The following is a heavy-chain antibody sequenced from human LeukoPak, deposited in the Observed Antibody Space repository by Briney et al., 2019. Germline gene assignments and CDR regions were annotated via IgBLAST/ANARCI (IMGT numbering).Heavy chain of an antibody. D-gene: IGHD3-22*01. CDR3: ARERRGSYYYDSSGPNWFDP. V-gene: IGHV1-69*04. Sequence: ASVKVSCKASGGTFSSYAISWVRQAPGQGLEWMGRIIPILGIANYAQKFQGRVTITADKSTSTAYMELRSLRSDDTAVYYCARERRGSYYYDSSGPNWFDPWGQGTLVTVSS. CDR2: IIPILGIA. J-gene: IGHJ5*02. CDR1: GGTFSSYA.